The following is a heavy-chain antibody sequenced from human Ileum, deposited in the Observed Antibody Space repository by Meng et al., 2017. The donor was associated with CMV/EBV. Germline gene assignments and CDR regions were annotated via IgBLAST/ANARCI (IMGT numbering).Heavy chain of an antibody. J-gene: IGHJ4*02. CDR1: CVTISNYY. Sequence: QVQLQESGPRLVKPSESLSLTCSVSCVTISNYYWTWIRQPAVKGLEFIGRVYYTGGIDYNPSLMSRVTMSVDTSRNQLSLNVKSVTAADTAVYYCARAAARGVPVDYWGQGTLVTVSS. CDR2: VYYTGGI. V-gene: IGHV4-4*07. CDR3: ARAAARGVPVDY. D-gene: IGHD3-10*01.